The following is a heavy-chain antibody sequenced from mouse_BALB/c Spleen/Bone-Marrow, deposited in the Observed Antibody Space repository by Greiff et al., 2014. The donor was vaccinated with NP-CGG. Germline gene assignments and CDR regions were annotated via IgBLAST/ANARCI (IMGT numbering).Heavy chain of an antibody. D-gene: IGHD1-1*01. CDR3: SRLYYYGNFAY. CDR2: INPDSSTI. Sequence: VQLQQSGGGLVQPGGSLKLSCAASGFDFSRYWMSWVRQAPGKGLEWIGEINPDSSTISYTPSLKDKFIISRDNAKNTLYLQMSKVRSEDTALYYCSRLYYYGNFAYWGQGTLVTVSA. J-gene: IGHJ3*01. CDR1: GFDFSRYW. V-gene: IGHV4-1*02.